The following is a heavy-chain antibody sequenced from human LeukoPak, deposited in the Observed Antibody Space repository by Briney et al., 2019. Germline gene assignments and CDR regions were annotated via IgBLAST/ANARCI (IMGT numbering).Heavy chain of an antibody. D-gene: IGHD6-6*01. CDR2: INSDGGFT. CDR3: ARDGRVKGYSSSSFDS. CDR1: GFTFSSYW. V-gene: IGHV3-74*01. J-gene: IGHJ4*02. Sequence: GGSLRLSCAASGFTFSSYWMHWVRQAPGKGLVWVSRINSDGGFTNSADSVEGRFTISRDNAKNTLYLQMNSLRAEDTAVYYCARDGRVKGYSSSSFDSRGQGTLVTVSS.